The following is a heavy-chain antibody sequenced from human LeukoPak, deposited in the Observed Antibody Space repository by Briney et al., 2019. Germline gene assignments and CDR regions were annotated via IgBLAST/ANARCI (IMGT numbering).Heavy chain of an antibody. CDR1: GFTFSTYS. D-gene: IGHD3-16*01. J-gene: IGHJ4*02. CDR3: AREDRGSNYAWDY. V-gene: IGHV3-30*04. CDR2: IAYDGTNK. Sequence: PGGSLRLSCAVSGFTFSTYSMHWVRQAPGKGLEWVAAIAYDGTNKYYADSVKGRFTISRDNSKNTLYVQMNSLRAEDTAVYYCAREDRGSNYAWDYWGQGTLVTVSS.